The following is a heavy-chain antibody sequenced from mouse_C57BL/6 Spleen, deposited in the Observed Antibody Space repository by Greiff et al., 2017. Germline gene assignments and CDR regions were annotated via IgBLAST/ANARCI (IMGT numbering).Heavy chain of an antibody. J-gene: IGHJ3*01. V-gene: IGHV3-6*01. CDR3: ARESSNPNWDDFAY. CDR2: ISYDGSN. Sequence: EVKLEESGPGLVKPSQSLSLTCSVTGYSITSGYYWNWIRQFPGNKLEWMGYISYDGSNNYNPSLKNRISITRDTSKNQFFLKLNSVTTEDTATYYCARESSNPNWDDFAYWGQGTLVTVSA. D-gene: IGHD4-1*02. CDR1: GYSITSGYY.